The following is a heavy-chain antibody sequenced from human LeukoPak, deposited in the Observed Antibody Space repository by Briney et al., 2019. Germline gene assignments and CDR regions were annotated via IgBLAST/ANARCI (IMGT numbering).Heavy chain of an antibody. CDR2: MNPNSGNT. CDR3: ARERGYSSGWSDAFDI. CDR1: GYTFTSYD. V-gene: IGHV1-8*01. J-gene: IGHJ3*02. Sequence: ASVKVSCKASGYTFTSYDINWVRQATGQGLEWMGWMNPNSGNTGYAQKFQGRVTMTRSTSISTAYMELSSLRSEDTAVYYCARERGYSSGWSDAFDIWGQGTMVTVSS. D-gene: IGHD6-19*01.